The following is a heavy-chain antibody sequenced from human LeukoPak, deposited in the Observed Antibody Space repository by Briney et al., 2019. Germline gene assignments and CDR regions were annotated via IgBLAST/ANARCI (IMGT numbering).Heavy chain of an antibody. D-gene: IGHD3-10*01. Sequence: GGSLRLSCAASGFTFSSYAMSWVRQAPGKGREWVSAISGSGGSTYYADSVKGRFTISRDNSKNTLYLQMNSLRAEDKAVYYCAKDKDGSGSSLVDYWGQGTLVTVSS. V-gene: IGHV3-23*01. CDR1: GFTFSSYA. J-gene: IGHJ4*02. CDR2: ISGSGGST. CDR3: AKDKDGSGSSLVDY.